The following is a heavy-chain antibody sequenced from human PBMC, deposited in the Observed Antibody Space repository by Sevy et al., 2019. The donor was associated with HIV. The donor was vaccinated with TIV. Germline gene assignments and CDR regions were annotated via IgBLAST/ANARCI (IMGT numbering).Heavy chain of an antibody. CDR3: AQVDYGDYVGWFDP. V-gene: IGHV2-5*02. CDR1: GFSLSTSGVG. J-gene: IGHJ5*02. CDR2: LYWDDNK. D-gene: IGHD4-17*01. Sequence: SGPTLVKPTQTLTLTCIFSGFSLSTSGVGVGWIRQPPGKALEWLAVLYWDDNKRYSPSLQSRLTSTKDTSKNQVVLTMNNMDPVDTATYYCAQVDYGDYVGWFDPWGQGNLVTVSS.